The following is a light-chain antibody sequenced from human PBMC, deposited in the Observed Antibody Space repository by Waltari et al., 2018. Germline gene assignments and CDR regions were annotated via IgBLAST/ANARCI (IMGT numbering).Light chain of an antibody. CDR1: SSNIGAGYD. Sequence: QSVLTQPPSVSGAPGQRLTISCTGNSSNIGAGYDVQWYQQFPGAVPKLLIYGNNNRPSGGPERFSGSKSGTSASLAITGLQAEDEADYYCQSFDSSLTALFGGGTKLTVL. CDR2: GNN. CDR3: QSFDSSLTAL. V-gene: IGLV1-40*01. J-gene: IGLJ2*01.